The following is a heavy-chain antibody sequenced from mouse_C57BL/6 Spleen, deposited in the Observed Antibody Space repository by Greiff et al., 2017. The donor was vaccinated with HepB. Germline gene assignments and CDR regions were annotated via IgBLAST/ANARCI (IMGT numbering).Heavy chain of an antibody. J-gene: IGHJ3*01. V-gene: IGHV1-81*01. D-gene: IGHD1-1*01. CDR2: IYPRSGNT. Sequence: VQLQQSGAELARPGASVKLSCKASGYTFTSYGISWVKQRTGQGLEWIGEIYPRSGNTYYNEKFKGKATLTADKSSSTAYMELRSLTSEDSAVYFCAGWGAYVYWAWFAYWGEGTLVTVSA. CDR1: GYTFTSYG. CDR3: AGWGAYVYWAWFAY.